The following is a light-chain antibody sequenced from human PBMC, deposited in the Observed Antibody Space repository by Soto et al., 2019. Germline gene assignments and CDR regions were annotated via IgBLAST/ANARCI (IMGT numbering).Light chain of an antibody. CDR2: DSG. CDR3: GTWDSPRSAVF. V-gene: IGLV1-51*01. J-gene: IGLJ2*01. Sequence: QSVLTQPPSLSAAPGQRVTISCSGSSSNIGNNYVSWYQQLPGTAPKLLIYDSGKRPSGIPARFSGSKSGTSATLGITGLRPGDEADYYGGTWDSPRSAVFFGGGPKLPVL. CDR1: SSNIGNNY.